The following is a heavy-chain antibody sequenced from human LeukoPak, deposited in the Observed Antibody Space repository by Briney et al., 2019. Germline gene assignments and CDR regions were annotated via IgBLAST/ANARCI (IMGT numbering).Heavy chain of an antibody. Sequence: GGSLRLSCVASGFTFSTYWMNWVRQAPGKGLERVGTISPDGSDKYYVDSVKGRFTISRDDAKNSLYLQMNSLRGEDTAVYYCARGSSYGSGSHFDYWGQGTLVTVSS. CDR3: ARGSSYGSGSHFDY. J-gene: IGHJ4*02. CDR1: GFTFSTYW. D-gene: IGHD3-10*01. V-gene: IGHV3-7*03. CDR2: ISPDGSDK.